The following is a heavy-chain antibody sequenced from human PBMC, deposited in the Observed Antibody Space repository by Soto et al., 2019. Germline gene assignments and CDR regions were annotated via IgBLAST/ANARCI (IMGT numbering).Heavy chain of an antibody. Sequence: PSETLSLTCAVYGGSFSGYYWSWIRQPPGKGLEWIGYMYYSGSSNCSPSLKSRVTMSVDTSKNQFSLKLSSVSAADTAVYFCARGYSDSSGYYSDYWGQGTLVTVSS. CDR3: ARGYSDSSGYYSDY. V-gene: IGHV4-59*01. CDR2: MYYSGSS. D-gene: IGHD3-22*01. CDR1: GGSFSGYY. J-gene: IGHJ4*02.